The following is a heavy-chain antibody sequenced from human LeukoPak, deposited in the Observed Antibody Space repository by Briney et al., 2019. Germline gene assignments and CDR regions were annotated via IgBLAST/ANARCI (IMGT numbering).Heavy chain of an antibody. D-gene: IGHD1-26*01. J-gene: IGHJ6*03. CDR3: AKNFRGSGSYPYYYYYYMDV. V-gene: IGHV3-30*02. Sequence: PGGSLRLSCAASGFTFSSHGMHWVRQAPGKGLEWVAFIRYDGSNKYYADSVKGRFTISRDNSKNTLYLQMNSLRAEDTAVYYYAKNFRGSGSYPYYYYYYMDVWGKGTTVTISS. CDR2: IRYDGSNK. CDR1: GFTFSSHG.